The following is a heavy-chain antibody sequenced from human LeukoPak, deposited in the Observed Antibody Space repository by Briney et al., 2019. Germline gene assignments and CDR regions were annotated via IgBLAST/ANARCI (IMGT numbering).Heavy chain of an antibody. D-gene: IGHD2-15*01. V-gene: IGHV3-7*02. CDR2: IKKDGGEK. Sequence: GGSLRLSFAASGFXFSSYWMSWVRQLPGKGLEWEANIKKDGGEKYYVDSVKGRFTSSRDNAKNSLSLQMNSLRAEDTAVYYCARAGYCSGVRCYPFDYWGQGTLVTVSS. CDR3: ARAGYCSGVRCYPFDY. CDR1: GFXFSSYW. J-gene: IGHJ4*02.